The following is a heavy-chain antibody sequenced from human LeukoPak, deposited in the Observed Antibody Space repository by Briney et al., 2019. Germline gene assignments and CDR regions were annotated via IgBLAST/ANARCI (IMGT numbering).Heavy chain of an antibody. CDR2: IIPIFGTA. CDR3: AYGSGYYYYYYMDV. V-gene: IGHV1-69*05. D-gene: IGHD3-10*01. J-gene: IGHJ6*03. Sequence: PGASVKVSCKASGGTFSSYAISWVRQAPGQGLEWMGGIIPIFGTANYAQKFQGRVTITTDESTSTAYMELSSLRSEDTAVYYCAYGSGYYYYYYMDVWGKGTTVTVSS. CDR1: GGTFSSYA.